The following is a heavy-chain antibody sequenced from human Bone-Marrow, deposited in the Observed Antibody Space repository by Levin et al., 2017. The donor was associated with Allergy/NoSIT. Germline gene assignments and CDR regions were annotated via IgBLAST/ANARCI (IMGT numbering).Heavy chain of an antibody. CDR2: ISGSGGDT. D-gene: IGHD3-22*01. CDR3: AKVPYDRSTYGHLS. CDR1: GFTFSSYA. J-gene: IGHJ5*02. V-gene: IGHV3-23*01. Sequence: GGSLRLSCAASGFTFSSYAMSWVRQAPGKGLEWVSAISGSGGDTYYADSVKGRFSISRDNSKNTLYLQMNSLRVEDTAVYYCAKVPYDRSTYGHLSWGQGTLVTVSS.